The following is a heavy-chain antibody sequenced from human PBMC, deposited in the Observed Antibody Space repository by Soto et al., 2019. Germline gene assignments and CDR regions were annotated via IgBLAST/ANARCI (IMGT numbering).Heavy chain of an antibody. CDR1: GSTFTDFT. CDR3: ARRPDAFDI. Sequence: PGGSLRLSCAVSGSTFTDFTMTWVPHSPGTGLEWVSAISGDGLSTYYAGPVKGRFTISRDNSKTTLYLQMNSLRAEDTAVYYCARRPDAFDIWGRGTMVTVSS. J-gene: IGHJ3*02. CDR2: ISGDGLST. V-gene: IGHV3-23*01.